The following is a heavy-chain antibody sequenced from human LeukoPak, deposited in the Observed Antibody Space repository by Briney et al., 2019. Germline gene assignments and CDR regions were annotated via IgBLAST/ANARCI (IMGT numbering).Heavy chain of an antibody. CDR1: GFTFDDYG. J-gene: IGHJ6*02. CDR3: ARVTYRDYSGRYYSYYYFALDV. D-gene: IGHD6-13*01. CDR2: INWNGGST. Sequence: PGGSLRLSCAASGFTFDDYGMSWVRQAPGKGLEWVSGINWNGGSTGYADSVKGRFTISRDNAKNSLFLQMDSLRAEDTALYHCARVTYRDYSGRYYSYYYFALDVWGQGTTVTVSS. V-gene: IGHV3-20*01.